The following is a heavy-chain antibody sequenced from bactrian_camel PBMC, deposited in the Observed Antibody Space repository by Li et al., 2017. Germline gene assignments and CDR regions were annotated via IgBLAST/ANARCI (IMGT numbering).Heavy chain of an antibody. J-gene: IGHJ6*01. CDR1: SLLC. Sequence: VQLVESGGGSVQTGGALRLSCDSLLCMAWLRQAPGKEREMIASIDSDLETRYPDSVRGRFTISKDRAKNTLYLQMNSLKPEDTAMYYCGADWAELRYCSAGSTSDLWAQYGYWGQGTQVTVS. V-gene: IGHV3S53*01. CDR2: IDSDLET. D-gene: IGHD1*01. CDR3: GADWAELRYCSAGSTSDLWAQYGY.